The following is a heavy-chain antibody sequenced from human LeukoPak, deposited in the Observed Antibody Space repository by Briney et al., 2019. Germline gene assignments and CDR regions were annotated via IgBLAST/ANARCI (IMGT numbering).Heavy chain of an antibody. V-gene: IGHV3-7*01. CDR3: ARDPMDV. J-gene: IGHJ6*04. CDR2: IKQDGSEK. CDR1: GFPFNVQT. Sequence: GGSLRLSCAASGFPFNVQTMSWVRQAPGKGLEWVANIKQDGSEKYYVDSVKGRFTISRDNAKNSLYLQMNSLRAEDTAVYYCARDPMDVWGKGTTVTVSS.